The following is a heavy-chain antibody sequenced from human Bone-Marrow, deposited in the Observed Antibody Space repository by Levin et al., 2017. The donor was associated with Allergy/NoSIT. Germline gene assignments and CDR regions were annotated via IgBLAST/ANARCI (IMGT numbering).Heavy chain of an antibody. D-gene: IGHD3-22*01. CDR1: GYTFSNYY. CDR2: INPVGGNT. CDR3: ARGEVDGYYYPHYFDY. J-gene: IGHJ4*02. V-gene: IGHV1-46*01. Sequence: ASVKVSCKASGYTFSNYYLHWVRQAPGQGLEWVGMINPVGGNTDYAQKFQGRVTMTRDTSASTVYMEMSSLRSADTAVYFGARGEVDGYYYPHYFDYWGQGTLVTVSS.